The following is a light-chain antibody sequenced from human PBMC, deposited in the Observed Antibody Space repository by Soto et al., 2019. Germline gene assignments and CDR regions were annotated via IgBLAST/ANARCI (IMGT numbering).Light chain of an antibody. J-gene: IGLJ2*01. V-gene: IGLV2-14*01. CDR2: DVT. Sequence: QSALTQPASVSGSPGQSITISCTGTSSDVGYYNYVSWYQQHPGKAPKLMIYDVTNRPSGVSNRFSGSKSGNTASLTISGLQAEDEADYYCSSYTSSTTEVFGGGTKVTVL. CDR3: SSYTSSTTEV. CDR1: SSDVGYYNY.